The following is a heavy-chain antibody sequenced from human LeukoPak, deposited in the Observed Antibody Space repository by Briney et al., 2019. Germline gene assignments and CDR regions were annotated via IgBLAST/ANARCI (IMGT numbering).Heavy chain of an antibody. V-gene: IGHV3-66*01. D-gene: IGHD3-16*01. CDR1: GLTVSSKY. Sequence: GGSPRLSCVVSGLTVSSKYMSWVRQAPGKGLEWVSLIYSAGSTYYADSVKGRFIISRDNSKNTLYLQMNSLRAEDTAVYYCASPQGGSMDVWGQGTTVIVSS. J-gene: IGHJ6*02. CDR2: IYSAGST. CDR3: ASPQGGSMDV.